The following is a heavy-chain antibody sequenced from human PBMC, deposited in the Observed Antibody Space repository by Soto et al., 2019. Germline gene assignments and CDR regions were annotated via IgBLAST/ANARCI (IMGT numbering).Heavy chain of an antibody. CDR2: IYWDDDK. V-gene: IGHV2-5*02. CDR3: ANSKVPAVMEY. Sequence: QITLKESGPTLVKPTQTLTLTCTFSGFSLSTSGVGVGWIRQPPGKALEFLALIYWDDDKRHSPSLKTRLTITKDTSKNQVVLALTNMDPVDTATYYCANSKVPAVMEYWGQGTMVTVSS. CDR1: GFSLSTSGVG. J-gene: IGHJ4*02. D-gene: IGHD2-2*01.